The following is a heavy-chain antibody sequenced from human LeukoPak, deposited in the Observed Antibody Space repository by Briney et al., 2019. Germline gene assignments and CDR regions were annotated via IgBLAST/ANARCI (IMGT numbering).Heavy chain of an antibody. D-gene: IGHD2-15*01. J-gene: IGHJ3*01. CDR3: ARYCNGDTCDGALDL. CDR1: GFTFNNYW. V-gene: IGHV3-74*01. Sequence: GGSLRLSCAASGFTFNNYWIHWVRQVPGKDLVWVSRIDGDASRTNYAESVKGRFTISRDNVKNMVYLQMSSLTVEDTAVYYCARYCNGDTCDGALDLWGQGTLVTVSS. CDR2: IDGDASRT.